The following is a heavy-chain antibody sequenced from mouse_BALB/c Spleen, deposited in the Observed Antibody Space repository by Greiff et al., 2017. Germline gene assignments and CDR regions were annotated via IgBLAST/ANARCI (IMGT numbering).Heavy chain of an antibody. CDR1: GFTFSDYY. CDR2: ISDGGSYT. V-gene: IGHV5-4*02. CDR3: ARDPFDY. J-gene: IGHJ2*01. Sequence: EVKLVESGGGLVKPGGSLKLSCAASGFTFSDYYMYWVRQTPEKRLEWVATISDGGSYTYYPDSVKGRFTISRDNAKNNLYLQMSSLKSEDTAMYDCARDPFDYWGQGTTLTVSS.